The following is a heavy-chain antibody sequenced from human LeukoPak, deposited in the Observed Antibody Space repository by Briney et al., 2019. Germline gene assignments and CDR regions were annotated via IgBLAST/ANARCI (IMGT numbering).Heavy chain of an antibody. V-gene: IGHV1-2*02. CDR2: INPNSGGT. J-gene: IGHJ4*02. Sequence: ASVKVSCKASGYTFTGYYMHWVRQAPGQGLEWMGWINPNSGGTNYAQKFQGRVTMTRDTSISTAYMELSRLRSDDTAVYYCARDSLYYYDSSGYWWGQGTLVTVSS. CDR3: ARDSLYYYDSSGYW. D-gene: IGHD3-22*01. CDR1: GYTFTGYY.